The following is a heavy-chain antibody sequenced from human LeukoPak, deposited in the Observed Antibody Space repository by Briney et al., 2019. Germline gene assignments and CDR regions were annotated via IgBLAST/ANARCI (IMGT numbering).Heavy chain of an antibody. V-gene: IGHV3-30-3*01. CDR3: GRDRGWLRSVDY. Sequence: PGGSLRLSCAASGFTFSNYGMHWVRQAPGKGLEWVTIISYDGSNKHYADSVKGRFTISRHNSKNTLYLQMNSLRPEDTAVYYCGRDRGWLRSVDYWGQGTLVTVSS. CDR2: ISYDGSNK. D-gene: IGHD5-12*01. CDR1: GFTFSNYG. J-gene: IGHJ4*02.